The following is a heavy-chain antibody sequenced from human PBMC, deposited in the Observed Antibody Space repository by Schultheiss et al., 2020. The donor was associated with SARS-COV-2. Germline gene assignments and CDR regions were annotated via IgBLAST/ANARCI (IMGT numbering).Heavy chain of an antibody. CDR2: IKSKTDGGTT. CDR3: TTTYYDSSGYYRYYYYYGMDV. Sequence: GGSLRLSCAASGFTFSNAWMSWVRQAPGKGLEWVGRIKSKTDGGTTDYAAPVKGRFTFSRDDSKNTLYLQMNSLKTEDTAVYYCTTTYYDSSGYYRYYYYYGMDVWGQGTTVTVSS. J-gene: IGHJ6*02. V-gene: IGHV3-15*01. D-gene: IGHD3-22*01. CDR1: GFTFSNAW.